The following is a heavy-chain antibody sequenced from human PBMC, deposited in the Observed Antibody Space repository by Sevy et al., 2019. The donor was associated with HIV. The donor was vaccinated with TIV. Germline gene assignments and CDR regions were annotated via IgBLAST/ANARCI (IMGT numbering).Heavy chain of an antibody. Sequence: GGSLRLSCSASGINFRNSIFHWVRQAPGKGLEWVALMSFDGSILYFGDSEMGRPTISRDDSKNTFYLQVNSLIVEDTAVYYCAREGEISGHAGAFDIWGQGTMVTVSS. CDR1: GINFRNSI. J-gene: IGHJ3*02. D-gene: IGHD1-26*01. V-gene: IGHV3-30*04. CDR2: MSFDGSIL. CDR3: AREGEISGHAGAFDI.